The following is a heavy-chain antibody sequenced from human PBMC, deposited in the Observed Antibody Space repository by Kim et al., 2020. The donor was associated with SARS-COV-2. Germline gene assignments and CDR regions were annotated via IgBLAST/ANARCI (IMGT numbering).Heavy chain of an antibody. Sequence: SETLSLTCFLSGGSFSGYYWSWIRQSPGKGLEVIGEINPSGSAAYNPSLTSRVAISLDTSKNQFSLRLTSVTAADTGVYFCARVWDYWGQGALGTVSS. V-gene: IGHV4-34*01. J-gene: IGHJ4*02. CDR3: ARVWDY. CDR1: GGSFSGYY. CDR2: INPSGSA.